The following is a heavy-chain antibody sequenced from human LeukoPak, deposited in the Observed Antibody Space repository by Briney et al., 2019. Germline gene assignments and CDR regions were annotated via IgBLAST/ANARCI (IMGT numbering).Heavy chain of an antibody. D-gene: IGHD6-13*01. Sequence: SETLSLTCAVYGGSFSGYYWSWIRQPPGKGLEWIGYIYYTGSTNYNPSLKSRVTISVDTSKNQFSLKLSSVTVADTAVYYCARDVGSSWSNWFDPWGQGTLVTVSS. J-gene: IGHJ5*02. CDR3: ARDVGSSWSNWFDP. CDR1: GGSFSGYY. V-gene: IGHV4-59*01. CDR2: IYYTGST.